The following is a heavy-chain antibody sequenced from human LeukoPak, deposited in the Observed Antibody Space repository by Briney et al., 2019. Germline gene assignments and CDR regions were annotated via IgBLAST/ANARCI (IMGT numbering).Heavy chain of an antibody. D-gene: IGHD6-19*01. J-gene: IGHJ4*02. CDR3: ARYEYTSGRIFDY. CDR2: IDSDSSTI. V-gene: IGHV3-48*01. Sequence: PGGPLRLSCAASGFIFSSYSMNWVRQAPGEGLEWVSYIDSDSSTIYYADSVKGRFTVSRDNAKNSLYLQMNSLRAEDTAVYYCARYEYTSGRIFDYWGQGTLVTVSS. CDR1: GFIFSSYS.